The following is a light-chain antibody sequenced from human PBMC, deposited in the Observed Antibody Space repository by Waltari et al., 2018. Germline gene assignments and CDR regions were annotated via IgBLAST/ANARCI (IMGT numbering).Light chain of an antibody. CDR2: VNSDGSH. J-gene: IGLJ3*02. CDR1: RRHSTNI. CDR3: ETGGHGTWV. V-gene: IGLV4-69*01. Sequence: QLVLTQSPSASASLGASVKLTCTLSRRHSTNIIAWLQQQPGKGPRYLMQVNSDGSHRRGDEIPDRFSGSSSGAERYLTISSLQSEDEADYYCETGGHGTWVFGGGTKLTVL.